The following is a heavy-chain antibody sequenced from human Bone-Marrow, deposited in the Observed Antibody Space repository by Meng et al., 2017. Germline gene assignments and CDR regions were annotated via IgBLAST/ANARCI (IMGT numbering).Heavy chain of an antibody. CDR1: GGPISSSSYY. Sequence: SETLSLTCTVSGGPISSSSYYWGWIRQPPGKGLEWIGSIYYSGSTYYNPSLKSRVTISVNTSKNQFSLKLSSVTAADTAVYCCARNRRAYGAGTHDYWGQGTLVTVSS. CDR3: ARNRRAYGAGTHDY. CDR2: IYYSGST. D-gene: IGHD6-13*01. V-gene: IGHV4-39*07. J-gene: IGHJ4*02.